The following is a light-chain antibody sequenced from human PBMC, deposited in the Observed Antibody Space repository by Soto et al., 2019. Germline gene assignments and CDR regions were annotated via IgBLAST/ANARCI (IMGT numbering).Light chain of an antibody. CDR2: GAS. J-gene: IGKJ4*01. V-gene: IGKV3-20*01. CDR1: QSVSSSF. CDR3: QQYGSSPLT. Sequence: EIVLTQSPGTLSLSPGERATLSCRASQSVSSSFLAWYQQKPGQAPRLLSYGASSRATGIPDRFSGSGSGTDFTLTISRLEPEAVAVYFCQQYGSSPLTFGGGTKVEIK.